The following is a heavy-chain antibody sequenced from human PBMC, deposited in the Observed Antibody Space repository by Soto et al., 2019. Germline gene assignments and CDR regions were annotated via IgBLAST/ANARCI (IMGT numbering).Heavy chain of an antibody. CDR1: GFSLSTSGVG. V-gene: IGHV2-5*02. J-gene: IGHJ4*02. CDR2: IYWDDDK. CDR3: TGIVGATIQFDY. D-gene: IGHD1-26*01. Sequence: QITLKQSGPTLVQPTQTLTLTCTFSGFSLSTSGVGVGWIRQPPGKALVWLALIYWDDDKRYSPSLKSRLTITKDTSKNQVVLTMTNMDPVDTATYCCTGIVGATIQFDYWGQGTLVTVSS.